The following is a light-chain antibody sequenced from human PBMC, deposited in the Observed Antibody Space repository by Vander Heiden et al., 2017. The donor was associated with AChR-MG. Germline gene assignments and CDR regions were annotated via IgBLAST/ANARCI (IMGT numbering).Light chain of an antibody. CDR1: QSISSW. CDR2: KAS. J-gene: IGKJ2*01. V-gene: IGKV1-5*03. Sequence: DVQMTQSPSTLSASVGDTVTITCRASQSISSWLAWYEQSPGKAPKLLIYKASSLEGGVPSRFRGSGFGTEFTLTISSLQPDDFATYYCQQYDSYPYTFGQGTKLEIK. CDR3: QQYDSYPYT.